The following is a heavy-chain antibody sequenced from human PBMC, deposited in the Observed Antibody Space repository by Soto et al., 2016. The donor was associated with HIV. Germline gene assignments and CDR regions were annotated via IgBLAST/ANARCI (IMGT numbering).Heavy chain of an antibody. Sequence: QVQLVQSGAEVKKPGASVKVSCKASGYTFTSYGISWVRQAPGQGLEWMGWINPNSGGTNYAQKFQGRVTMTRDTSISTAYMELSRLRSDDTAVYYCARERRYYGSGSMSFDYWGQGTLVTVSS. CDR1: GYTFTSYG. CDR3: ARERRYYGSGSMSFDY. CDR2: INPNSGGT. V-gene: IGHV1-2*02. J-gene: IGHJ4*02. D-gene: IGHD3-10*01.